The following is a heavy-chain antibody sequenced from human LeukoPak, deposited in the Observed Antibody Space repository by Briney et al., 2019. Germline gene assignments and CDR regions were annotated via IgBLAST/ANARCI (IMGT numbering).Heavy chain of an antibody. V-gene: IGHV4-59*01. D-gene: IGHD3-22*01. J-gene: IGHJ4*02. CDR3: ARDLHYYDSSAFASQHF. CDR1: GASIRSYY. CDR2: IFHSGTN. Sequence: PSETLSLTCTVSGASIRSYYWTWVRQPPGKALEWVGYIFHSGTNTYNPSLKSRVTMSVDTSKNQFSLNLSSVTAADTAVYYCARDLHYYDSSAFASQHFWGQGILVTVSS.